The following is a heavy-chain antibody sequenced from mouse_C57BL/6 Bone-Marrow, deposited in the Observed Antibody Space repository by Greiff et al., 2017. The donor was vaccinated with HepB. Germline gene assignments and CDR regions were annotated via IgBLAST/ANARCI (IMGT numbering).Heavy chain of an antibody. Sequence: QVQLKQSGAELASPGASVTLSCKASGYTFTDHIMNWVKKRPGQGLEWIGRIYPVSGVTNYNQKFMGKATFSVDRSSSTVYMVLNSLTSEDPAVYYCGRGGLRDYYAMDYWGQGTSVTVSS. CDR1: GYTFTDHI. V-gene: IGHV1-11*01. CDR2: IYPVSGVT. D-gene: IGHD2-4*01. CDR3: GRGGLRDYYAMDY. J-gene: IGHJ4*01.